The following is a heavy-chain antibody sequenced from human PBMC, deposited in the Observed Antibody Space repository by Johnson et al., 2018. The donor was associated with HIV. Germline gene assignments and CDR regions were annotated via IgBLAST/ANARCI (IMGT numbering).Heavy chain of an antibody. CDR2: ISSSGSTI. CDR3: ARDRRDVSSSRWFGPTRRAFDI. Sequence: QMQLVESGGGLVKPGGSLRLSCAASGFTFSDYYMSWIRQAPGKGLEWVSYISSSGSTIYYADSVKGRFTISRDNAKTSLYLQMNSLRAENTAVYYCARDRRDVSSSRWFGPTRRAFDIWGQGTVVTVSS. V-gene: IGHV3-11*04. J-gene: IGHJ3*02. CDR1: GFTFSDYY. D-gene: IGHD6-6*01.